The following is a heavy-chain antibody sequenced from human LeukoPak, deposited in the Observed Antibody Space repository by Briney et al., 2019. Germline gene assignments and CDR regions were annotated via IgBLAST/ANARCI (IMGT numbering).Heavy chain of an antibody. CDR3: ARLQPYLLRGVSYHYHPLDV. J-gene: IGHJ6*02. V-gene: IGHV4-31*03. Sequence: KPSETLSLTCTVSGGSISSGGYSWSWIRQHPGKGLEWIGYIYYSGSTYYNPSLKSRVSISVDTSKNQFSLKMDSVTAADTAVYYCARLQPYLLRGVSYHYHPLDVWGQGTTVTVSS. D-gene: IGHD3-10*01. CDR2: IYYSGST. CDR1: GGSISSGGYS.